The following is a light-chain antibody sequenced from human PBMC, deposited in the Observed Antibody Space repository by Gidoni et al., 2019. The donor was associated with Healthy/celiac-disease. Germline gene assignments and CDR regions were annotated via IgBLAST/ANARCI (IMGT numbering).Light chain of an antibody. CDR2: EGS. CDR3: CSYAGSSTYV. V-gene: IGLV2-23*01. CDR1: SSDVGSYNL. J-gene: IGLJ1*01. Sequence: QSALPQPASVSGSPGQSITISCTGTSSDVGSYNLVSWYQQHPGKAPKLMIYEGSKRPSGGSNRLSGSKSGNTASLTISGLQAEDEADYYCCSYAGSSTYVFGTGTKVTVL.